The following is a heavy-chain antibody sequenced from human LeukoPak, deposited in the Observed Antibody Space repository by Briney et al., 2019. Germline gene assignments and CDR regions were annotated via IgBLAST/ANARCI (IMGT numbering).Heavy chain of an antibody. V-gene: IGHV3-21*04. D-gene: IGHD5-18*01. CDR1: GFTFSSYS. CDR2: ISSSSSYI. Sequence: GGSLRLSCAASGFTFSSYSMNWVRQAPGKGLEWVSSISSSSSYIYYADSVKGRFAISRDNSKNTLYLQMNSLRAEDTAVYYCATSRGYSYDFDYWGQGTLVTVSS. J-gene: IGHJ4*02. CDR3: ATSRGYSYDFDY.